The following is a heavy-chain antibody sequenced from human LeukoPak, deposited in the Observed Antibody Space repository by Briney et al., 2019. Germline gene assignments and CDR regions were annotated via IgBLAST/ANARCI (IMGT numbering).Heavy chain of an antibody. V-gene: IGHV4-34*01. D-gene: IGHD6-19*01. CDR1: GGSFSGYY. CDR3: AAGDSSGWYSWAFDI. J-gene: IGHJ3*02. Sequence: SETLSFTCAVYGGSFSGYYWSWIRQPPGKGLEWIGSIYYSGSTYYNPSLKSRVTISVDTSKNQFSLKLSSVTAADTAVYYCAAGDSSGWYSWAFDIWGQGTMVTVSS. CDR2: IYYSGST.